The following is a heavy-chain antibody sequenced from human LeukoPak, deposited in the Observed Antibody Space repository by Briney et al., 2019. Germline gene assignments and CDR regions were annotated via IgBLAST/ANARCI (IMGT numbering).Heavy chain of an antibody. V-gene: IGHV1-2*02. CDR3: AKDMSFGDYVRYYQH. CDR1: GYTFTDYY. CDR2: INPNSGGT. D-gene: IGHD4-17*01. J-gene: IGHJ1*01. Sequence: ASVKVSCKASGYTFTDYYLHWVRQTPGQGLEWMGWINPNSGGTNYAQKCQGRVTMTREKSISTAYMEVSRLRYEDTALYYCAKDMSFGDYVRYYQHWGQGTLVTVSS.